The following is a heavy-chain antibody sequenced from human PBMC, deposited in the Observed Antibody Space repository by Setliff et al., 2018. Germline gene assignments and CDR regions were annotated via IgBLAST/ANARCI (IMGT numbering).Heavy chain of an antibody. V-gene: IGHV3-7*03. J-gene: IGHJ5*02. CDR1: GFTISNYW. CDR2: IRQDGTNK. D-gene: IGHD3-3*01. CDR3: AREVWTIYDKSWSGYTDL. Sequence: GSLRLYCVASGFTISNYWMAWVRQAPGKGLEWVADIRQDGTNKYYMDSVEGRFTISRDNSKNSVYLQMNSLRAEDTALYHCAREVWTIYDKSWSGYTDLWGQGTQVTVSS.